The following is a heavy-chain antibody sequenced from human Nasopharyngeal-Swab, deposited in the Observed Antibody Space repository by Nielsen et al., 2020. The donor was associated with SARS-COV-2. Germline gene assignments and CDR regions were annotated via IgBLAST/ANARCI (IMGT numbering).Heavy chain of an antibody. CDR3: ARVYSASYLGAFDV. CDR1: GFTFSAYA. Sequence: GESLKISCAASGFTFSAYAMHWVRQVPGEGPEWVAVISFDGRNQYYADAVKGRFTISRDNSKNTLYLQMDSLRAEDTAVFYCARVYSASYLGAFDVWGQGTTVTVSS. CDR2: ISFDGRNQ. J-gene: IGHJ3*01. V-gene: IGHV3-30*04. D-gene: IGHD1-26*01.